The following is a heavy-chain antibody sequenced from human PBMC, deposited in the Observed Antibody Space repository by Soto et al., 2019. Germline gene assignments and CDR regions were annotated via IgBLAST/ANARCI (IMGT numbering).Heavy chain of an antibody. CDR3: ARDSAPVEMATISGLDY. J-gene: IGHJ4*02. CDR1: GFTFSSYA. V-gene: IGHV3-30-3*01. CDR2: ISYDGSNK. D-gene: IGHD5-12*01. Sequence: GGSLRLSCAASGFTFSSYAMHWVRQAPGKGLEWVAVISYDGSNKYYADSVKGRFTISRDNSKNTLYLQMNSLRAEDTAVYYCARDSAPVEMATISGLDYWGQGTLVTVSS.